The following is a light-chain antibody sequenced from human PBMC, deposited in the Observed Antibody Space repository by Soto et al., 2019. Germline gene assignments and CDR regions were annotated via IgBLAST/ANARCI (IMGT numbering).Light chain of an antibody. CDR1: QSVSSY. J-gene: IGKJ5*01. V-gene: IGKV3-11*01. Sequence: EIVLTQSPATLSLSPGERATLSCRASQSVSSYLAWYQQKPGQAPRLLIYDASNRATGIPARFSGSGSGTDFTLTTCSLEPEDFAVYYCQQRSNWPTFGQGTRLEIK. CDR3: QQRSNWPT. CDR2: DAS.